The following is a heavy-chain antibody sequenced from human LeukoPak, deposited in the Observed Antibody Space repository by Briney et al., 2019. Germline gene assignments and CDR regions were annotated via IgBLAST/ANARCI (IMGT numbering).Heavy chain of an antibody. CDR1: GFTVSSNY. D-gene: IGHD3-22*01. CDR3: ARVRYYATSGHDAFDI. Sequence: GGSLRLSCAASGFTVSSNYMSWVRQALGRGLEWVSIIYGGGSTDFADSVKGRFTISRDNSKNTVYLQMNSLRAEDTAVYFCARVRYYATSGHDAFDIWGQGTMVTVSS. V-gene: IGHV3-66*01. J-gene: IGHJ3*02. CDR2: IYGGGST.